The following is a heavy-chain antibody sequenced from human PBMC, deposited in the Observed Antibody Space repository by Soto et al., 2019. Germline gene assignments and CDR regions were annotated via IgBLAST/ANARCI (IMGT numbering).Heavy chain of an antibody. Sequence: SETLSLTCNVSGGSVSGYHWSWIRQPPGKVLEWIGYVDNNWYTDYNPSLESRVTILVDTSRFQISLYLTSVTAADTAIYYCAATPRYWGQGTLVT. CDR2: VDNNWYT. D-gene: IGHD1-26*01. CDR3: AATPRY. CDR1: GGSVSGYH. J-gene: IGHJ4*02. V-gene: IGHV4-59*02.